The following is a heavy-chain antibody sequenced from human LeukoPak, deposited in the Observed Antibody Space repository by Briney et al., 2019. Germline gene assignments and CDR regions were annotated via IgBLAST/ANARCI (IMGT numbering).Heavy chain of an antibody. CDR1: GGSFSSYY. Sequence: PSETLSLTCAVYGGSFSSYYWSWIRQPPGKGLEWIGEINHSGRTNYNPSLKSRVTISVDTSKNQFSLKLSSVTAADTAVYYCASGMSSGWYVNYWGQGTLVTVSS. J-gene: IGHJ4*02. V-gene: IGHV4-34*01. CDR2: INHSGRT. CDR3: ASGMSSGWYVNY. D-gene: IGHD6-19*01.